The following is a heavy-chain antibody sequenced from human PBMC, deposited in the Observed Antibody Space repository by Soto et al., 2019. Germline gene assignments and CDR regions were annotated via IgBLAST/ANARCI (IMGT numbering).Heavy chain of an antibody. J-gene: IGHJ4*02. V-gene: IGHV1-18*01. Sequence: QVQLVQSGAEVKSPGASVKVSCKTSGYTLSKYGFSWVRQAPGQGLEWLGWISGYNGKTTFAQKFQGRVTMTTDTSTATAYMELRSLRSDDTGVYFCARDRYSDFWSGFRFDFWGQGTLVTVSS. CDR2: ISGYNGKT. D-gene: IGHD3-3*01. CDR3: ARDRYSDFWSGFRFDF. CDR1: GYTLSKYG.